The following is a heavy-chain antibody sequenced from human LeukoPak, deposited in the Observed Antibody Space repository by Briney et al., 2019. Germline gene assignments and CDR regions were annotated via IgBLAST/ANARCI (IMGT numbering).Heavy chain of an antibody. CDR2: IYHSGST. V-gene: IGHV4-30-2*01. Sequence: SETRSLTCAVSGGSISSGGYSWSWIRQPQGKGLEWIGYIYHSGSTYYNPSIKSRVTISVDRSKNQFSLKLSSVTAADTAVYYCARVKADYYDSSGYSYYFDYWGQGTLVTVSS. J-gene: IGHJ4*02. D-gene: IGHD3-22*01. CDR1: GGSISSGGYS. CDR3: ARVKADYYDSSGYSYYFDY.